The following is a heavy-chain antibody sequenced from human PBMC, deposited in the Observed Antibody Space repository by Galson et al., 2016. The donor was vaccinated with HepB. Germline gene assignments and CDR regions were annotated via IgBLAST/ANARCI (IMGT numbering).Heavy chain of an antibody. V-gene: IGHV4-34*12. J-gene: IGHJ4*02. Sequence: ETLSLTCAVYGGSFSGFYWSWIRQSPERGLEWIGETINDGAITNYDPSLKSRVTISVDTSQNQFSLKVNSVTAADTAVYYCARAGLYDYIWGNFRHRITAFDSWGQGTQVTVSS. CDR3: ARAGLYDYIWGNFRHRITAFDS. CDR2: TINDGAIT. CDR1: GGSFSGFY. D-gene: IGHD3-16*02.